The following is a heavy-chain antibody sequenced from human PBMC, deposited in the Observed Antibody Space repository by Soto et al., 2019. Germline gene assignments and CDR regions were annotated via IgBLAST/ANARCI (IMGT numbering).Heavy chain of an antibody. J-gene: IGHJ4*02. CDR2: IYYSGST. CDR1: GGSISSYY. V-gene: IGHV4-59*08. CDR3: ASSRLAAADPGYIDY. D-gene: IGHD6-13*01. Sequence: PSETLSLTCTVSGGSISSYYWSWIRQPPGKGLEWIGYIYYSGSTNYNPSLKSRVTISVDTSKNQFSLKLNSVTAADTAVYYCASSRLAAADPGYIDYWGQGTRVTVSS.